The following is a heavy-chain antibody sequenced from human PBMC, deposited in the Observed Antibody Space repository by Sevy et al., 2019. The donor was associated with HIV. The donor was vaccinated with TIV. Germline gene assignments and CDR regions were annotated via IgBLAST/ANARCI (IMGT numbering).Heavy chain of an antibody. CDR3: ARAPNYYYYDMDV. Sequence: GGSLRLSCAASGFTFSSYAMHWVRQAPGKGLEWVAVISYDGRNKYYADSVKGRFTISRDNSKNTLYLQMNSLRAEDTAVYYCARAPNYYYYDMDVWGQGTTVTVSS. CDR2: ISYDGRNK. CDR1: GFTFSSYA. V-gene: IGHV3-30*04. J-gene: IGHJ6*02.